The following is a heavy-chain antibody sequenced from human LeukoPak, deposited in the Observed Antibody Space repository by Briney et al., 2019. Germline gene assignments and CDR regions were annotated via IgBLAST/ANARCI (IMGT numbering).Heavy chain of an antibody. Sequence: SETLSLTCTVSGGSISSYYWSWIRQPPGKGLEWIGYIYYSGSTNYNPSLKSRVTISVDTSKNQFSLKLSSVTAAGTAVYYCARGVIAVAGFDYWGQGTLVTVSS. D-gene: IGHD6-19*01. V-gene: IGHV4-59*01. CDR2: IYYSGST. J-gene: IGHJ4*02. CDR3: ARGVIAVAGFDY. CDR1: GGSISSYY.